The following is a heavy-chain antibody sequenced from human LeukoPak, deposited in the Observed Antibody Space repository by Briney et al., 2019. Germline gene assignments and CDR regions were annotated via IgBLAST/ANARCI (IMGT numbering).Heavy chain of an antibody. V-gene: IGHV3-15*01. CDR2: IKSKTDGGTT. CDR1: GFTFSNAW. J-gene: IGHJ4*02. CDR3: STLQSKYCTSTSCYGY. Sequence: PGGSLRLSCAASGFTFSNAWMSWVRQAPEKGLEWVGRIKSKTDGGTTDYAAPVKGRFTISRDDSKNTLYLQMTSLKTEDTAVYYCSTLQSKYCTSTSCYGYWGQGTLVTVSS. D-gene: IGHD2-2*01.